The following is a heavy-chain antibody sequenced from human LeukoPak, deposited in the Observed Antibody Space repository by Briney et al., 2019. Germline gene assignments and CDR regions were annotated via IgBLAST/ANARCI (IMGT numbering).Heavy chain of an antibody. V-gene: IGHV3-30-3*01. D-gene: IGHD6-13*01. CDR1: GITFSSYA. J-gene: IGHJ5*02. CDR2: ISLDGSNK. CDR3: ARGLAAAGPIWFDP. Sequence: PGGSLRLSCAASGITFSSYAMHWVRHAPGKGLEWVALISLDGSNKYYADSVKGRFTISRDNSKNTLYLQMNSLRAEDTAVYYCARGLAAAGPIWFDPWGQGTLVTVSS.